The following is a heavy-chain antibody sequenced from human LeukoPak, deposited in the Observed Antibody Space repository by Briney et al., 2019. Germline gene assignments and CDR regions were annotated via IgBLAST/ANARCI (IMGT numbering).Heavy chain of an antibody. J-gene: IGHJ1*01. D-gene: IGHD1-26*01. V-gene: IGHV3-33*06. CDR1: GFTFSSYG. CDR2: IWYDGSNK. Sequence: GGSLPLSCAASGFTFSSYGMHWVRQAPGKGLEWVAVIWYDGSNKYNADSVKGRFTISRDNSKNTLYLQMNSLRAEDTAVYYCAKADSGSYDSFQHWGRDTVVSVSS. CDR3: AKADSGSYDSFQH.